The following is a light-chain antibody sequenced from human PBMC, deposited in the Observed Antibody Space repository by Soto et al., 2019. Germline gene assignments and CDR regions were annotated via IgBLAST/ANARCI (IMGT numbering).Light chain of an antibody. Sequence: QAVVTQPPSVSGTPGLRVNISCSGGISNIGKDTVNWYQQLPGTAPKLLMSNDDKRPSGVPDRFSGSRSGTSASLAISGLQSDDEAVYFCSTWDDSLNGWVFGGGTKLTVL. CDR1: ISNIGKDT. CDR3: STWDDSLNGWV. CDR2: NDD. V-gene: IGLV1-44*01. J-gene: IGLJ3*02.